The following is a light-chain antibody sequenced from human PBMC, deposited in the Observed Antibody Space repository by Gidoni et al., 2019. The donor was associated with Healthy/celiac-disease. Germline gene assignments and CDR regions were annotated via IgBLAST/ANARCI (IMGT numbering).Light chain of an antibody. CDR1: QSVSSN. CDR2: GAS. Sequence: EIVMKQSPAHLSVSPGERATLSCRASQSVSSNLAWYQQKPGQAPRLLIYGASTRATGIPARCSGSGSGTEFTLTISRLQSEDFAFYYCQQYNNSPPTFGQGTKVEIK. V-gene: IGKV3-15*01. CDR3: QQYNNSPPT. J-gene: IGKJ1*01.